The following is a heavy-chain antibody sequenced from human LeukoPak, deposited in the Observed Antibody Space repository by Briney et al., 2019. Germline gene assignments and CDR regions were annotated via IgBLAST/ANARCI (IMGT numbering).Heavy chain of an antibody. CDR1: GFSLSTSGVG. J-gene: IGHJ5*02. Sequence: VSGPTLVNPTQTLTLTCTFSGFSLSTSGVGVGRIRQPPGKALEWLALIYWNDDKRYSPSLKSRLTITKDTSKNQVVLTMTNMDPVDTATYYCAQLYGTIPYYDFWSGYTDNNWFDPWGQGTLVTVSS. D-gene: IGHD3-3*01. CDR3: AQLYGTIPYYDFWSGYTDNNWFDP. CDR2: IYWNDDK. V-gene: IGHV2-5*01.